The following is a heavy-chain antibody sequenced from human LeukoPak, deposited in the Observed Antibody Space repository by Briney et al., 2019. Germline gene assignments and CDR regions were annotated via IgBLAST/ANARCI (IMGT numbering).Heavy chain of an antibody. D-gene: IGHD6-19*01. CDR3: ARAYSSGWYGLHFDY. J-gene: IGHJ4*02. CDR1: GYTFTSHY. Sequence: ASVKVSCKASGYTFTSHYMHWVRQAPGQGLEWMGIINPSGVSTTYAQKFQGRVTMTRDMSTSTVYMELSSLRSEDTAVYYCARAYSSGWYGLHFDYWGQGTLVTVSS. V-gene: IGHV1-46*01. CDR2: INPSGVST.